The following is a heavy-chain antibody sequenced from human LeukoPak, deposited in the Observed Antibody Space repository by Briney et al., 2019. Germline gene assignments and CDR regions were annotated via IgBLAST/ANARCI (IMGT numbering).Heavy chain of an antibody. CDR2: IIPIFGTS. D-gene: IGHD2-2*01. V-gene: IGHV1-69*05. Sequence: SVKVSCKASGGTFSNYAISWVRQAPGQGLEWMGGIIPIFGTSNYAQKLQGRVTITTDESTSTAYMELSSLRSEDTAVYYCARGSRWGRIIVVVPAAIPWFDPWGQGTLVTVSS. J-gene: IGHJ5*02. CDR1: GGTFSNYA. CDR3: ARGSRWGRIIVVVPAAIPWFDP.